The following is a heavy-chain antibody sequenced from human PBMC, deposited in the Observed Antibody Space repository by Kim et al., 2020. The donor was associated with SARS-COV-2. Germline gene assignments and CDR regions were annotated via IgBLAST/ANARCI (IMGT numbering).Heavy chain of an antibody. Sequence: GGSLRLSCAASGFTFSSYSMNWVRQAPGKGLEWVSSISSSSSYIYYADSVKGRFTISRDNAKNSLYLQMNSLRAEDTAVYYCARDPPHYGGNSGDWYFDLWGRGTLVTVSS. CDR3: ARDPPHYGGNSGDWYFDL. CDR1: GFTFSSYS. J-gene: IGHJ2*01. CDR2: ISSSSSYI. V-gene: IGHV3-21*01. D-gene: IGHD4-17*01.